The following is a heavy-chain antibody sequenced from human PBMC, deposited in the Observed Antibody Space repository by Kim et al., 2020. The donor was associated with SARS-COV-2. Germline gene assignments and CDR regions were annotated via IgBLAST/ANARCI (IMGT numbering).Heavy chain of an antibody. Sequence: GGSLRLSCAASGFTFSNYWMHWVRQAPGKGLAWVSCINSGGSSTNYADSVKGRFTISRDNAKNTVFLQMNSLRAEDTAMYYCAKFVSSGSPPFDFWGQGTLVTVSS. CDR3: AKFVSSGSPPFDF. CDR1: GFTFSNYW. J-gene: IGHJ4*02. D-gene: IGHD3-10*01. V-gene: IGHV3-74*01. CDR2: INSGGSST.